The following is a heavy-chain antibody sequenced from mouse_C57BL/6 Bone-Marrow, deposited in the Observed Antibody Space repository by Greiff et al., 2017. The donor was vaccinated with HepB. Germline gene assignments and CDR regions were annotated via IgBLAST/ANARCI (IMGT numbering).Heavy chain of an antibody. CDR3: ARSVAKGYYAMDY. D-gene: IGHD1-1*01. V-gene: IGHV14-2*01. J-gene: IGHJ4*01. CDR2: IDPEDGET. CDR1: GFNITDYY. Sequence: VQLKESGAELVKPGASVKLSCTASGFNITDYYMHWVKQRTEQGLEWIGRIDPEDGETKYAPKFQGKATITADTSANTAYLQLSSLTSEDTAVSYCARSVAKGYYAMDYWGQGTSVTVSS.